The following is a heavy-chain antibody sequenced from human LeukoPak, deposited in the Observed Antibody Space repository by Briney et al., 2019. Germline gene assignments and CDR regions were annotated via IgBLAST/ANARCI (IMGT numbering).Heavy chain of an antibody. Sequence: GGSLRLSCAASRFTFSMSWMAWVRQAPGKGLEWVANIKEDGGEKNYLDSVKGRFTISRDNARNSLYLQLNSLRVEDTAVYYCANLITMVRGVRHFDYWGQGTLVTVSS. CDR2: IKEDGGEK. V-gene: IGHV3-7*01. D-gene: IGHD3-10*01. CDR1: RFTFSMSW. CDR3: ANLITMVRGVRHFDY. J-gene: IGHJ4*02.